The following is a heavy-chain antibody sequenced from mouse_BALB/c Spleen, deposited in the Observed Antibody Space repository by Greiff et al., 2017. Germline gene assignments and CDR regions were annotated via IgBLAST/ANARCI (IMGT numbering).Heavy chain of an antibody. CDR1: GFAFSSYD. Sequence: EVMLVESGGGLVKPGGSLKLSCAASGFAFSSYDMSWVRQTPEKRLEWVAYISSGGGSTYYPDTVKGRFTISRDNAKNTLYLQMSSLKTEDTAMYYCARHARRYRYFDVWGAGTTVTVSS. V-gene: IGHV5-12-1*01. CDR3: ARHARRYRYFDV. J-gene: IGHJ1*01. CDR2: ISSGGGST.